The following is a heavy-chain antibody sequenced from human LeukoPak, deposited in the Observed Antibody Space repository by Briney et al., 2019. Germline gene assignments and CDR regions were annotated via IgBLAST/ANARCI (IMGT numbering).Heavy chain of an antibody. V-gene: IGHV3-7*01. CDR3: VRDGGYYGPDS. CDR2: INQVASEK. Sequence: PGGSLSLSCAASGFTISFYWMSWVRQAPGKGLEWVANINQVASEKNYVDSVKGRFTISRDNAKNSLYLQMNSVRAEDTAMYYCVRDGGYYGPDSWGQGALVSVSS. J-gene: IGHJ4*02. CDR1: GFTISFYW. D-gene: IGHD3-10*01.